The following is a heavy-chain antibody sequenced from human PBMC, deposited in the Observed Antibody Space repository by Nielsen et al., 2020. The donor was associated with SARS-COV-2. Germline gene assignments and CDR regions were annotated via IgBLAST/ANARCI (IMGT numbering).Heavy chain of an antibody. D-gene: IGHD3-22*01. J-gene: IGHJ4*02. CDR2: INPTNGGT. V-gene: IGHV1-46*01. CDR3: ARDSSGTYRRVDY. Sequence: ASVKVSCKVSGYTFTNNYMHWVRQAPGQGLEWMGLINPTNGGTTYAQKFLGTVTMTRDTSTSTVYMELSSLRSDDTAVYYCARDSSGTYRRVDYWGQGTLVTVSS. CDR1: GYTFTNNY.